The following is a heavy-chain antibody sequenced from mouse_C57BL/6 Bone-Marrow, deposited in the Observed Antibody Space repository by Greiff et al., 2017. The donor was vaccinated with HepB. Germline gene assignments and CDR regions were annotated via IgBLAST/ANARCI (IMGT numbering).Heavy chain of an antibody. CDR1: GYTFTDYN. CDR2: INPNNGGT. V-gene: IGHV1-18*01. J-gene: IGHJ1*03. CDR3: ARSEGYYGSSHWYFDV. Sequence: VQLQQSGPELVKPRASVKIPCKASGYTFTDYNMDWVKQSHGKSLEWIGDINPNNGGTNSNQKFKGKATLTVDKSSSTAYMALRSLRSEDTEGYCCARSEGYYGSSHWYFDVWGTGTTVTVSS. D-gene: IGHD1-1*01.